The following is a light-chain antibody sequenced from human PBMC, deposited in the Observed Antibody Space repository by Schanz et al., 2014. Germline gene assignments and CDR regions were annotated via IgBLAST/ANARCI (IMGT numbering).Light chain of an antibody. CDR1: QYIDNH. CDR2: GAS. Sequence: EILLTQSPATLSLSPGERGTLSCRASQYIDNHLAWYQHKPGQAPRVIIYGASSRATGIPGRFSGSGSGTDFTLTISRLEPEDFAVYYCQHYGTSVKTFGQGTKVEIK. J-gene: IGKJ2*01. CDR3: QHYGTSVKT. V-gene: IGKV3-20*01.